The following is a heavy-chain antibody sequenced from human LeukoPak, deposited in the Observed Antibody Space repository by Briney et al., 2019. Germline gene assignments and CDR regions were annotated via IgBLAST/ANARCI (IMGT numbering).Heavy chain of an antibody. J-gene: IGHJ4*02. CDR2: INPSGGST. CDR1: GYTFTSYY. Sequence: GASVKVFCKASGYTFTSYYMHWVRQASGQGLEWMGIINPSGGSTSYAQKFQGRVTMTRDMSTSTVYMELTSLRSEDTAVYYCARAPTGPTLDYWGQGTLVTVSS. CDR3: ARAPTGPTLDY. V-gene: IGHV1-46*01.